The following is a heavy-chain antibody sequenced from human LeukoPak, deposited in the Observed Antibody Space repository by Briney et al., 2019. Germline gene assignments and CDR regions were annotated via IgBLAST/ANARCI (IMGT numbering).Heavy chain of an antibody. Sequence: ASVKVSCKASGYTFTGYYMHCVLQAPGQGLEWMGWINPNSGGTNYAQKFQGRVTMTRDTSISTAYMELSRLRSDDTAVYYCARGMDYYDSSGYFDYWGQGTLVTVSS. D-gene: IGHD3-22*01. CDR2: INPNSGGT. CDR3: ARGMDYYDSSGYFDY. V-gene: IGHV1-2*02. J-gene: IGHJ4*02. CDR1: GYTFTGYY.